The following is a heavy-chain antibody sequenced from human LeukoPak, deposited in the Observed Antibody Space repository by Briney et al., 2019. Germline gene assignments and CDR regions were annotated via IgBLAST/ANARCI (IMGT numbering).Heavy chain of an antibody. CDR1: TFTFSRFW. D-gene: IGHD1-14*01. V-gene: IGHV3-74*01. Sequence: PGGSLRLSCEASTFTFSRFWMYWVRQAPGKGLVWVSRINSDGSVIVYADSVKGRFAISRDNAKNTVSLQMNSLRVDDTAVYYCVGDLLIGGGSWSVPSLDSWGQGILVTVSS. CDR3: VGDLLIGGGSWSVPSLDS. CDR2: INSDGSVI. J-gene: IGHJ4*02.